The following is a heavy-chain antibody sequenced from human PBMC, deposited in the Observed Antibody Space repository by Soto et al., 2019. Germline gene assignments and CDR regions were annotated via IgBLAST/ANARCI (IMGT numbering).Heavy chain of an antibody. CDR1: GGSIKVGGYY. CDR2: IYYSGTT. J-gene: IGHJ4*02. Sequence: SETLSLTCTVSGGSIKVGGYYWGWIRQPPGKGLEWVATIYYSGTTYYNPSLKSRLTISLDTSRNQFSLDLTSVTAADTAFYYCARPAYSDYSTWGQGTLVTVSS. V-gene: IGHV4-39*01. CDR3: ARPAYSDYST. D-gene: IGHD5-12*01.